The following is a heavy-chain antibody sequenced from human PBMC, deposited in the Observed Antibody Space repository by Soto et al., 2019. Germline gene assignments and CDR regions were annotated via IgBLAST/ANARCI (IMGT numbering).Heavy chain of an antibody. V-gene: IGHV3-15*07. CDR1: GFTFSNAW. D-gene: IGHD3-22*01. J-gene: IGHJ6*02. CDR2: IKSKTDGGTT. Sequence: PGWSLRLCCAASGFTFSNAWMNWVRQAPGKGLEWVGRIKSKTDGGTTDYAAPVKGRFTISRDDSKNTLYLQMNSLKTEDTAVYYCTILFLLLSYYYYYYGIAVRAQRTTDPGSS. CDR3: TILFLLLSYYYYYYGIAV.